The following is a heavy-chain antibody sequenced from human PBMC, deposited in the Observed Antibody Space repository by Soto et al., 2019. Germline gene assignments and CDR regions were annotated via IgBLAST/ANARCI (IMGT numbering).Heavy chain of an antibody. CDR3: AKDRYGDYAGGPDY. J-gene: IGHJ4*02. CDR2: ISWNSGSI. Sequence: GGSLRLSCAASGFTFDDYAMHWVRQAPGKGLEWVSGISWNSGSIGYADSVKGRFTISRDNAKNSLYLQMNSLRAEDTALYYCAKDRYGDYAGGPDYWGQGTLVTVSS. D-gene: IGHD4-17*01. CDR1: GFTFDDYA. V-gene: IGHV3-9*01.